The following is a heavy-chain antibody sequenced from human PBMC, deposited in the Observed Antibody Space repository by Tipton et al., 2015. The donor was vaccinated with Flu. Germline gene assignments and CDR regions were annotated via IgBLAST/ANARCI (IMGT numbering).Heavy chain of an antibody. Sequence: LRLSCEASGFTFSDYWMTWVRQAPGKGLEWIGSIYHSGSTYYNSSLKSRVTISVDTSKNQFSLKLSSVTAADTAVYYCARYGTYDGSRYFQHWGQGTLVTVPS. CDR2: IYHSGST. CDR1: GFTFSDYW. V-gene: IGHV4-38-2*01. J-gene: IGHJ1*01. D-gene: IGHD1-26*01. CDR3: ARYGTYDGSRYFQH.